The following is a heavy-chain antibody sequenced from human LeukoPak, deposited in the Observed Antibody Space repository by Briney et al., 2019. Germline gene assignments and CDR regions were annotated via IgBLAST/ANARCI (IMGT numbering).Heavy chain of an antibody. J-gene: IGHJ4*02. CDR3: ASEQQGEVTRKGYFDY. V-gene: IGHV1-8*01. CDR1: GYTFTSYD. D-gene: IGHD5-18*01. Sequence: ASVKVSCKASGYTFTSYDINWVRQATGQGLEWMGWMNPNSGNTGYAQKFQGRVTMTRNTSISTAYMELSSLRSEDTAVYYCASEQQGEVTRKGYFDYWGQGTLVTVSS. CDR2: MNPNSGNT.